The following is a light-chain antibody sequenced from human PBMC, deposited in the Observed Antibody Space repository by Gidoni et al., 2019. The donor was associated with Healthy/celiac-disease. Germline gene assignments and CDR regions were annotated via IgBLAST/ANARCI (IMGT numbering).Light chain of an antibody. CDR3: QQYNNWPPGNT. CDR1: QSVNSN. V-gene: IGKV3-15*01. J-gene: IGKJ2*01. CDR2: GAS. Sequence: EIVMTQSPATLSVSPGERATLSCRASQSVNSNLAWYQQKPGQAPRLLIYGASTRATGIPARFSGSGSGTEFTLTISSLQSEDFAVYYCQQYNNWPPGNTFGSXDQAXDQT.